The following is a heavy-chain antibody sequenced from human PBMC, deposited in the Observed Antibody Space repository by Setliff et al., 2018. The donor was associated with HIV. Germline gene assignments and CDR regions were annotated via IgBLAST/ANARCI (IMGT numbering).Heavy chain of an antibody. CDR3: ARGSYGSFDY. Sequence: GSLRLSCAASGFPFSRYSMTWVRQVPGKGLEWISEINTSGGRTYYADSVKGRFTISRDNSQNTLFLQMNSLRAGDTAIYYCARGSYGSFDYWGLGTLVTVSS. CDR2: INTSGGRT. V-gene: IGHV3-23*01. CDR1: GFPFSRYS. D-gene: IGHD3-10*01. J-gene: IGHJ4*02.